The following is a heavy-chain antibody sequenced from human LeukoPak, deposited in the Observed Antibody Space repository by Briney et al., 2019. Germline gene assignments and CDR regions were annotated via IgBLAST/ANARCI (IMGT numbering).Heavy chain of an antibody. J-gene: IGHJ4*02. Sequence: PGETLRLSCAASGFTFSSYAMSWVRQAPGKGLEWVSVITGSGGSTGYADSVKGRLTISRDNSKNTLYLKINSLRAEDTAVYYCAKAPLEPCSGGTCYPLDYWGQGTLVTVSS. V-gene: IGHV3-23*01. CDR1: GFTFSSYA. CDR2: ITGSGGST. CDR3: AKAPLEPCSGGTCYPLDY. D-gene: IGHD2-15*01.